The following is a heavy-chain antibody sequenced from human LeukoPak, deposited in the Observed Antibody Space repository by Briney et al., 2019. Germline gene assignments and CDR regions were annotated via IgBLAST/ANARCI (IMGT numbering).Heavy chain of an antibody. V-gene: IGHV4-30-4*01. J-gene: IGHJ5*02. D-gene: IGHD3-22*01. Sequence: PSQTLSLTCTVSGGSISSGDYYWSWIRQPPGKGLEWIGYIYYSGSTYYNPSLKSRVTISVDTSKNQFSLKLSSVTAADTAMYYCASSYYHDSSGTGNWFDPWGQGTLVTVSS. CDR3: ASSYYHDSSGTGNWFDP. CDR1: GGSISSGDYY. CDR2: IYYSGST.